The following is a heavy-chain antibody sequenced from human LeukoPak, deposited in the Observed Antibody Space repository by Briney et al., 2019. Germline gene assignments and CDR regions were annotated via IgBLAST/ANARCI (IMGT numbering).Heavy chain of an antibody. J-gene: IGHJ6*02. Sequence: GRSLRLSCAASGFTFSSYAMHWVRQAPGKGLEWVAVISYDGSNKYYADSVKGRFTISRDNSKNTLYLQMNSLRAEDTAVYYCAKGAGTFGYGMDVWGQGTTVTVSS. V-gene: IGHV3-30*04. CDR3: AKGAGTFGYGMDV. D-gene: IGHD1-1*01. CDR1: GFTFSSYA. CDR2: ISYDGSNK.